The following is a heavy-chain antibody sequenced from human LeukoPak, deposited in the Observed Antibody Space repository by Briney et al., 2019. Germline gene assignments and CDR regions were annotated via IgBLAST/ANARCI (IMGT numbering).Heavy chain of an antibody. CDR3: ARRGQTYYDFWSGYPSCKNAVDI. J-gene: IGHJ3*02. CDR1: GGSISSSSYY. V-gene: IGHV4-39*01. CDR2: IYYSGST. D-gene: IGHD3-3*01. Sequence: PSETLSLTCTVSGGSISSSSYYWGWIRQPPGKGLEWIGGIYYSGSTYYNPSLKSRVTISVDTSKNHFSLKLSSVTAADTAVYYCARRGQTYYDFWSGYPSCKNAVDIWGQGTMVTVSS.